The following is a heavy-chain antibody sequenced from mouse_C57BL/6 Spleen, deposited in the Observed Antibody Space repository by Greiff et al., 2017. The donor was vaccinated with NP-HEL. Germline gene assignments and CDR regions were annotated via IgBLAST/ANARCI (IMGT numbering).Heavy chain of an antibody. Sequence: EVQLQQSGAELVRPGASVKLSCTASGFNIKDYYMHWVKQRPEQGLEWIGRIDPEDGDTEYAPKFQGKATMTADTSSNTAYLQLSSLTSEDTAVYYCTTLGSNYYYAMDYWGQGTSVTVSS. V-gene: IGHV14-1*01. CDR3: TTLGSNYYYAMDY. CDR2: IDPEDGDT. D-gene: IGHD2-5*01. J-gene: IGHJ4*01. CDR1: GFNIKDYY.